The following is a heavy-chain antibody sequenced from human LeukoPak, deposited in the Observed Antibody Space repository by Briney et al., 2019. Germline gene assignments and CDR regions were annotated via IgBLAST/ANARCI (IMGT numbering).Heavy chain of an antibody. D-gene: IGHD3-9*01. CDR3: ARGPGMYYDVLTGYWGY. J-gene: IGHJ4*02. CDR2: ISYDGSNK. V-gene: IGHV3-30*04. CDR1: GFTFSSYA. Sequence: PGGSLRLSCAASGFTFSSYAMHWVRQAPGKGLEWVAVISYDGSNKHYTDSVKGRFTISRDNSMNMLYLQMNSLRAEDTAVYYCARGPGMYYDVLTGYWGYWGQGTLVTVSS.